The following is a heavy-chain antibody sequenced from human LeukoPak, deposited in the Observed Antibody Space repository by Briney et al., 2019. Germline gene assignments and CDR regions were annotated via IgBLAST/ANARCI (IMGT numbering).Heavy chain of an antibody. CDR1: GGTFSSYA. CDR2: IIPIFGTA. CDR3: ARDGCSSTSCYFVWFDP. Sequence: SVKVSCKASGGTFSSYAISWVRQAPGQGLEWMGGIIPIFGTANYAQKFQGRVTITADESTSTAYMELSSLRSEDTAVYYCARDGCSSTSCYFVWFDPWGQGTLVTVSS. J-gene: IGHJ5*02. D-gene: IGHD2-2*01. V-gene: IGHV1-69*01.